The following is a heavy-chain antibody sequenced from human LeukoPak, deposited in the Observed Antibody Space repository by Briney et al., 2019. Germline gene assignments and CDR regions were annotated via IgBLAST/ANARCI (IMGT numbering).Heavy chain of an antibody. CDR2: INHSGST. V-gene: IGHV4-34*01. J-gene: IGHJ4*02. CDR3: ARGTPYDYVWGSYYPEY. D-gene: IGHD3-16*01. CDR1: GGSFSGYY. Sequence: SETLSLTCAVYGGSFSGYYWSWIRQPPGKGLEWIGEINHSGSTNYNPSLKSRVTISVDTSKNQFSLKLSSVTAADTAVYYCARGTPYDYVWGSYYPEYWGQGTLVTVSS.